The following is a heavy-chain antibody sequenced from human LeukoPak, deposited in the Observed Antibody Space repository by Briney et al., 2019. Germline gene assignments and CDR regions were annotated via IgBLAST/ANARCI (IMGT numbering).Heavy chain of an antibody. CDR3: ARLEHDYGGPGDAFDV. J-gene: IGHJ3*01. D-gene: IGHD4-23*01. CDR2: IYTSGRT. CDR1: GGSISGYY. V-gene: IGHV4-4*07. Sequence: SDTLSLTCTVSGGSISGYYWTWIRQPAGKGLEWIGRIYTSGRTNYNPSLKSRVTRSVDTSRNQFPLKLSSVTAADTAVYYCARLEHDYGGPGDAFDVWGQGTMVTVS.